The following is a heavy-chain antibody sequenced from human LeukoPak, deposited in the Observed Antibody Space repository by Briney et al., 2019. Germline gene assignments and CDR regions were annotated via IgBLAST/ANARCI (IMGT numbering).Heavy chain of an antibody. Sequence: GGTLRLSCAASGFTFSSYGMSWVRQAPGKGLEWVSAISDRGGGTYYADSVKGRFTISRDNSKNTLDLQMNSLRAEDTAVYYCAKDQSLMVRGVIDYWGQGTLVTVSS. J-gene: IGHJ4*02. CDR2: ISDRGGGT. V-gene: IGHV3-23*01. CDR3: AKDQSLMVRGVIDY. CDR1: GFTFSSYG. D-gene: IGHD3-10*01.